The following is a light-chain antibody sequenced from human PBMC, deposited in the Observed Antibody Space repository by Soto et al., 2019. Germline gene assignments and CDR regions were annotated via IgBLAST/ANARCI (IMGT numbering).Light chain of an antibody. CDR3: QTWDSEAVI. Sequence: SYELSQPPSVSVSPGQTASISCSGDKLGDGFVCWYQLKPGQSPQLVIYEDMKRPSGIPERFSGSNSGNTATLTIDGTQGMDEADYYCQTWDSEAVIFGGGTKLTV. V-gene: IGLV3-1*01. CDR1: KLGDGF. J-gene: IGLJ2*01. CDR2: EDM.